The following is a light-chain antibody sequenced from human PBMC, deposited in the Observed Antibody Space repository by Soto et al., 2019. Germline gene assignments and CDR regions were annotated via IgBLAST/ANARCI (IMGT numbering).Light chain of an antibody. CDR1: QSIRSER. CDR2: DAS. Sequence: EIVLTQSPDTLSLSPGERATLSCRASQSIRSERLAWYQQKPGQAPRLLIYDASYRAAGIPDRLTGGGSGTDFILTVSRLEPEYFAVYNCQQYGSSPPWAFGQGTKVDIK. CDR3: QQYGSSPPWA. J-gene: IGKJ1*01. V-gene: IGKV3-20*01.